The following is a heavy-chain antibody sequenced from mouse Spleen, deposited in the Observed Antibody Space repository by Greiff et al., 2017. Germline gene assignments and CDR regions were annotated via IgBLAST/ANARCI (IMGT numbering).Heavy chain of an antibody. D-gene: IGHD4-1*01. J-gene: IGHJ1*01. CDR2: ISSGGGNT. Sequence: EVKLMESGGGLVKLGGSLKLSCAASGFTFSSYAMSWVRQTPEKRLEWVATISSGGGNTYYPDSVKGRFTISRDNAKNTLYLQMSSLKSEDTAMYYCARQNWDNWYFDVWGAGTTVTVSS. CDR1: GFTFSSYA. V-gene: IGHV5-9*04. CDR3: ARQNWDNWYFDV.